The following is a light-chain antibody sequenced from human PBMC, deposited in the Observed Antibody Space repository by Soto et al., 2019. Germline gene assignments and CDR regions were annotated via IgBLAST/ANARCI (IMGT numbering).Light chain of an antibody. CDR1: QSVSSSY. V-gene: IGKV3-20*01. Sequence: EIVLTQSPGTLSLSPGERATLSCRASQSVSSSYLAWYQQKPGQPPRLLIYDASSRATGIPDRFSGSGSGTDFTLTISRLEPEDFAVFYCQHYDSLPITFGQGTRLE. CDR3: QHYDSLPIT. CDR2: DAS. J-gene: IGKJ5*01.